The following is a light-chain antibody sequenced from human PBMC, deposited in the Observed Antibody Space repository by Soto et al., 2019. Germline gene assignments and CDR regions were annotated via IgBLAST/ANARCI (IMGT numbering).Light chain of an antibody. V-gene: IGKV1-27*01. CDR1: RGISNY. CDR2: AAS. J-gene: IGKJ3*01. Sequence: DIHMTQSPSSLSASVGDRVTITCRASRGISNYLAWYQQKPGKVPRLLIYAASTLQSGVPSRFSGSESGTDFTLTISSLQPEDVATYYCQKYDSAPFTFGPGTKVNIK. CDR3: QKYDSAPFT.